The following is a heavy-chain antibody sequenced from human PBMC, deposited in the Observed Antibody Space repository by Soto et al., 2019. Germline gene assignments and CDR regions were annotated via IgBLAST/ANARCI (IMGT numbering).Heavy chain of an antibody. CDR2: IYYSGST. CDR3: ARIITILGFDP. CDR1: GGSISSYY. D-gene: IGHD3-3*01. V-gene: IGHV4-59*01. J-gene: IGHJ5*02. Sequence: PSETLSLTCSVSGGSISSYYWSWIRQPPGKGLEWIGYIYYSGSTNYNPSLKSRVTISVDTSKNQFSLKLSSVTAADTAVYYCARIITILGFDPWGQGTLVTVSS.